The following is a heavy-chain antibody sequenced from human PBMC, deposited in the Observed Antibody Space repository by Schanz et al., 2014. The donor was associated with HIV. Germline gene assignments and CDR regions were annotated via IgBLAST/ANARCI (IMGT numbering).Heavy chain of an antibody. Sequence: QVQLVESGGGVVQPGRSLRLSCAASGFMFSSYGMHWVRQAPGKGLEWVAVIWYDGSNKNYADSEKGGFTISRDNSKNTPYLQMNSPGDEQTTVYYCERESHNPNSEWELPHFDYWGQGTLVTVSS. CDR3: ERESHNPNSEWELPHFDY. D-gene: IGHD1-26*01. J-gene: IGHJ4*02. V-gene: IGHV3-33*01. CDR1: GFMFSSYG. CDR2: IWYDGSNK.